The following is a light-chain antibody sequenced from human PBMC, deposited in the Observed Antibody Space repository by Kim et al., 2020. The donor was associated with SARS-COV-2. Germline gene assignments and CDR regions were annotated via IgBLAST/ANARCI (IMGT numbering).Light chain of an antibody. CDR3: NSRDSSGNHV. V-gene: IGLV3-19*01. J-gene: IGLJ1*01. CDR2: GKN. CDR1: SLRSYY. Sequence: ALGQTVRITCQGDSLRSYYASWYQQKPGQAPLLVIYGKNNRPSGIPDRFSGSRSGNTASLTITGAQAEDEADYYCNSRDSSGNHVFGTGTKVTVL.